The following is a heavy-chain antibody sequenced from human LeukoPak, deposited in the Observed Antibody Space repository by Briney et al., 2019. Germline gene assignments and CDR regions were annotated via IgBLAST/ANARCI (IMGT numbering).Heavy chain of an antibody. J-gene: IGHJ4*02. CDR2: IYYSGST. Sequence: SETLSLTCTVSGGSVSSGSFYWSWIRQPPGKELEWIGYIYYSGSTKYNPSLKSRVTISVDTSKNQFSLKLSSVTAADTAVYYCARSYSPFDYWGQGTLVTVSS. V-gene: IGHV4-61*01. D-gene: IGHD6-13*01. CDR1: GGSVSSGSFY. CDR3: ARSYSPFDY.